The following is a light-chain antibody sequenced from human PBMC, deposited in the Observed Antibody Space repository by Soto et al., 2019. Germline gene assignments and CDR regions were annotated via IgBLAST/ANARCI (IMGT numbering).Light chain of an antibody. CDR1: QSVSSSY. Sequence: EIVLTQSPGTLSLSPGEGATLSCRASQSVSSSYLAWYQQKPGQAPRLLIYGASSRATGIPDRFSGSGSGTDFTLTISSLEPEDSAVYYCQQRSNWPPTFGQGTKLEIK. J-gene: IGKJ2*01. CDR3: QQRSNWPPT. V-gene: IGKV3D-20*02. CDR2: GAS.